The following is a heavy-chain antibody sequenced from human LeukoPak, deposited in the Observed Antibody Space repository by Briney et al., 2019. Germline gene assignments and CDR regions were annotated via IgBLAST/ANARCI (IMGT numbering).Heavy chain of an antibody. CDR2: ITNGGTT. Sequence: PGGSLRLSSTASGFTFSSYAMNWVRQAPGKGLDWVSVITNGGTTYYADSVKGRFTISRDNSKSTLFLQMNSLRAEDTAIYYCTKDLSALQWAGDETTVTEGYWGQGTLVTVSS. D-gene: IGHD4-17*01. CDR1: GFTFSSYA. J-gene: IGHJ4*02. V-gene: IGHV3-23*01. CDR3: TKDLSALQWAGDETTVTEGY.